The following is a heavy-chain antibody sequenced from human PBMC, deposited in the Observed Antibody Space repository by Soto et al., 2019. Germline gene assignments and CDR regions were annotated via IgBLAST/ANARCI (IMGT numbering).Heavy chain of an antibody. Sequence: PSETLSLTCTVSGGSISSGDYYWSWIRQPPGKGLEWIGYIYYSGSTYYNPSLKSRVTISVDTSKNQFSLKLSSVTAADTAVYYCARAIRDSSGYYLGYNWFDPWGQGTLVTVSS. CDR3: ARAIRDSSGYYLGYNWFDP. D-gene: IGHD3-22*01. J-gene: IGHJ5*02. CDR2: IYYSGST. V-gene: IGHV4-30-4*01. CDR1: GGSISSGDYY.